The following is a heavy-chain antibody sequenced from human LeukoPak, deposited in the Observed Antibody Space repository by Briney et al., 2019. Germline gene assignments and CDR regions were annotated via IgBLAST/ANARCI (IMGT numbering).Heavy chain of an antibody. CDR3: AKGSYSNSGYYFDY. J-gene: IGHJ4*02. Sequence: PGRSLRLSCAASGFTFDDYAMHWARQAPGKGLEWVSGISWNSGSIGYADSVKGRFTISRDNAKNSLYLQMNSLRAEDTALYYCAKGSYSNSGYYFDYWGQGTLVTVSS. V-gene: IGHV3-9*01. CDR2: ISWNSGSI. CDR1: GFTFDDYA. D-gene: IGHD4-11*01.